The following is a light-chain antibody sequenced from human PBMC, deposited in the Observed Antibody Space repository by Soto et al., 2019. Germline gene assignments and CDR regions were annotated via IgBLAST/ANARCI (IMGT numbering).Light chain of an antibody. Sequence: QSVLTQPPSASGTPGQRVTISCSGSSPNIGSNTVNWYQQLPGTAPKLLIYSNDQRPSGVPDRFSGSKSGTSASLAISGLQSEDEADYYCATWDDSLTGFYVFGTGTKVTVL. CDR1: SPNIGSNT. CDR2: SND. J-gene: IGLJ1*01. V-gene: IGLV1-44*01. CDR3: ATWDDSLTGFYV.